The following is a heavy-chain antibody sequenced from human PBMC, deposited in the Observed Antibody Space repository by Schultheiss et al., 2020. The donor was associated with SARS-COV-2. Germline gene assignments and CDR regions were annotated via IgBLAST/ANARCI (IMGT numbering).Heavy chain of an antibody. CDR1: GFTFSSYS. D-gene: IGHD2-2*02. V-gene: IGHV3-23*01. CDR2: ISGSGGST. J-gene: IGHJ6*02. CDR3: AKSYCSSTSCYTAFAESHYYYYYGMDV. Sequence: GGSLRLSCAASGFTFSSYSMNWVRQAPGKGLEWVSAISGSGGSTYYADSVKGRFTISRDNSKNTLYLQMNSLRAEDTAVYYCAKSYCSSTSCYTAFAESHYYYYYGMDVWGQGTTVTVSS.